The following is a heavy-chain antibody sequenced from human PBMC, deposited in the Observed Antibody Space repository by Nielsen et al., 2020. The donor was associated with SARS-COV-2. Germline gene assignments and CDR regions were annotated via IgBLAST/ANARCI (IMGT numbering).Heavy chain of an antibody. D-gene: IGHD2-15*01. J-gene: IGHJ5*02. Sequence: GESLKISCAASGFSLSIYHMNWVRQAPGKGLEWVSSINAIGYATYYADSVKGRFTISKDNSKGTLYLQMNSLRAEDTAMYYCAKDLYCTGGSCFGFDLWGQGTLVTVSS. CDR1: GFSLSIYH. CDR3: AKDLYCTGGSCFGFDL. V-gene: IGHV3-23*01. CDR2: INAIGYAT.